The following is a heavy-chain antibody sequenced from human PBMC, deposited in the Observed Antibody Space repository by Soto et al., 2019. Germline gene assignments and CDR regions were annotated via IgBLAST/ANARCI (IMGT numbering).Heavy chain of an antibody. J-gene: IGHJ4*02. D-gene: IGHD6-19*01. Sequence: SETLSLTCTVSGGSISSYYWSWIRQPPGKGLEWIGYIYYSGSTNYNPSLKSRVTISVDTSKNQFSLKLSSVTAADTAVYYCARDPEDSSGWSFYDYWGQGTLVTVSS. CDR3: ARDPEDSSGWSFYDY. CDR2: IYYSGST. CDR1: GGSISSYY. V-gene: IGHV4-59*01.